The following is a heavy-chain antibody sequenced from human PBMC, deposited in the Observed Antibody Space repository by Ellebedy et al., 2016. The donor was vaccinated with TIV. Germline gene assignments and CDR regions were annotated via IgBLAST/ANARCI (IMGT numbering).Heavy chain of an antibody. J-gene: IGHJ4*02. CDR3: ARDLEVAVAGVEFRDY. Sequence: ASVKVSCKASGYTFTSYGISWVRQAPGQGLEWMGWISAYNGNTNYAQKLQGRVTMTTDTSTSTAYMELRSLRSDDTAVYYCARDLEVAVAGVEFRDYWGQGTLVTVSS. CDR2: ISAYNGNT. CDR1: GYTFTSYG. V-gene: IGHV1-18*01. D-gene: IGHD6-19*01.